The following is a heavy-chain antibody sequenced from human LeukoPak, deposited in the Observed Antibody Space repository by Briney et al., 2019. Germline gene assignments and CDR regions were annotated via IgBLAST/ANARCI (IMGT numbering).Heavy chain of an antibody. CDR2: ISAYNGNT. Sequence: ASVKVSCKASGYTFTSYGISWVRQAPGQGLEWMGCISAYNGNTNYAQKLQGRVTMTTDTSTSTAYMELRSLRSDDTAVYYCARSGPSRYYDSSGYSDYWGQGTLVTVSS. J-gene: IGHJ4*02. CDR3: ARSGPSRYYDSSGYSDY. D-gene: IGHD3-22*01. V-gene: IGHV1-18*01. CDR1: GYTFTSYG.